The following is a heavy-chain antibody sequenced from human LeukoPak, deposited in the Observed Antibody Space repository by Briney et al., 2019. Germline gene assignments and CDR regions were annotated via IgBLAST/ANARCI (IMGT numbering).Heavy chain of an antibody. V-gene: IGHV1-18*01. CDR3: ARLKAVTTPYYYYGMDV. J-gene: IGHJ6*02. D-gene: IGHD4-17*01. Sequence: GASVKVSCKASGGTFSSYAISWVRQAPGQGLEWMGWISAYNGNTNYAQKLQGRVTMTTDTSTSTAYMELRSLRSDDTAVYYCARLKAVTTPYYYYGMDVWGQGTTVTVSS. CDR2: ISAYNGNT. CDR1: GGTFSSYA.